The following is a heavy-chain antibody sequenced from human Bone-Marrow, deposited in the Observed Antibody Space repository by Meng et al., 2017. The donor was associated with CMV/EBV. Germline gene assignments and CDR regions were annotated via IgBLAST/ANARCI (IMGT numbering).Heavy chain of an antibody. J-gene: IGHJ4*02. D-gene: IGHD3-16*01. CDR1: GGSINTYY. CDR2: IYDIGHT. Sequence: SETLSLTCTVSGGSINTYYWTWIRQPPGRGLEWIGYIYDIGHTNYNPSLKSRVTISVDTSKNQFSLSLTSVTAADTAMYYCARDPATGPRGDHFDYWGQGIRVTVSS. V-gene: IGHV4-59*01. CDR3: ARDPATGPRGDHFDY.